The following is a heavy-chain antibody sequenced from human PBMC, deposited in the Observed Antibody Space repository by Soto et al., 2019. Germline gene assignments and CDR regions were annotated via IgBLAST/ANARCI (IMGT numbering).Heavy chain of an antibody. Sequence: QVQLVQSGAEVREPGASVTVSCKASGYSFTSLDINWVRQTAGQGLEWMGWMQPSTGRTGYAQKFQGRVTMTRDTSINTAYMELTYLTSDDTAVYYCARGVSAGVDYWGQGTLVTVSS. CDR2: MQPSTGRT. V-gene: IGHV1-8*01. CDR1: GYSFTSLD. CDR3: ARGVSAGVDY. D-gene: IGHD1-26*01. J-gene: IGHJ4*02.